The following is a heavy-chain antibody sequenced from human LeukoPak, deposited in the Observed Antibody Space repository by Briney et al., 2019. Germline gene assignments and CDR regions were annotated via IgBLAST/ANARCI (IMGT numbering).Heavy chain of an antibody. D-gene: IGHD6-13*01. CDR2: ISGDASVS. CDR1: GFTFRFYA. J-gene: IGHJ3*02. Sequence: GGSLRLSCAGSGFTFRFYAMTWVRQAPGKGLERVSGISGDASVSKHADSVKGRFNISRDNSKNTLYLQLNSLRVEDTAIYYCAKAYSSSLYDDAFHIWGQGTMVTVSP. V-gene: IGHV3-23*01. CDR3: AKAYSSSLYDDAFHI.